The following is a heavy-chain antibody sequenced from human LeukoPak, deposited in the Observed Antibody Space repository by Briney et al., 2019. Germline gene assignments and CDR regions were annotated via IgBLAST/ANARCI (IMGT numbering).Heavy chain of an antibody. CDR2: INHSGST. V-gene: IGHV4-34*01. Sequence: SETLSLTCAVYGGSFSGYYWSWIRQPPGKGLEWIGEINHSGSTNYNPSLKSRVTISVDTSKNQFSLKLSSVTAADTAVYYCTRRLGRKFGERFYYYHYMDVWGKGTTVTISS. CDR1: GGSFSGYY. CDR3: TRRLGRKFGERFYYYHYMDV. J-gene: IGHJ6*03. D-gene: IGHD3-10*01.